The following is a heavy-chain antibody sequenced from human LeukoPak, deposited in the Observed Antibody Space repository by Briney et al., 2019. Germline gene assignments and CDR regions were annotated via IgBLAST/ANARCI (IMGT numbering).Heavy chain of an antibody. D-gene: IGHD2-2*01. CDR1: GYTFTSYY. J-gene: IGHJ6*04. CDR3: AREYCSSTSCSRHYYYYGMDA. Sequence: ASVKVSCKASGYTFTSYYMHWVRQAPGQGLEWMGIINPSGGSTSYAQKFQGRVTMTRDTSTSTVYMELSSLRSEDTAVYYCAREYCSSTSCSRHYYYYGMDAWGKGTTVTVSS. CDR2: INPSGGST. V-gene: IGHV1-46*01.